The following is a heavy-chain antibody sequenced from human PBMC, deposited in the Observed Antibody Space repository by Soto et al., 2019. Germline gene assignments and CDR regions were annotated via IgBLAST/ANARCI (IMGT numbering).Heavy chain of an antibody. D-gene: IGHD3-9*01. J-gene: IGHJ6*02. CDR2: IIPIFGTA. CDR1: GGTFSSYA. Sequence: SVKVSCKASGGTFSSYAISWVRQAPGQGLEWMGGIIPIFGTANYAQKFQGRVTITADESTSTAYMELSSLRSEDTAVYYCARDRARPGYPTGYYYYGMDVWGQGTTVTVS. CDR3: ARDRARPGYPTGYYYYGMDV. V-gene: IGHV1-69*13.